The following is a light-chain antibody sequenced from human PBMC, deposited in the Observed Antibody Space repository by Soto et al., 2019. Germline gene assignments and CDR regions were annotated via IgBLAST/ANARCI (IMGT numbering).Light chain of an antibody. J-gene: IGKJ1*01. CDR1: QGISNW. CDR2: TAS. V-gene: IGKV1-12*01. CDR3: QQTNSFPTT. Sequence: DIQMTQSPSSVSASVGDRVTIICRASQGISNWLAWYQQKPVKAPRLLIYTASSLQSGVPSRFTGSGSGTDFTLTISSLQPEDFATYFCQQTNSFPTTFGQGTKVELK.